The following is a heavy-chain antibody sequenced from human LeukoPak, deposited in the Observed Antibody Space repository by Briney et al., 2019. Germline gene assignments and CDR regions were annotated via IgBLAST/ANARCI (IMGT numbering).Heavy chain of an antibody. J-gene: IGHJ4*02. Sequence: GGSLRLSCAASGFTFSSYSMNWVRQAPGKGLEWVSSISSSSSYIYYADSVKGRFTISRDNAKNSLYLQMNSLRAEDTAVYYCARGDLHYYDSSGPDYWGQGTLVTVSP. CDR1: GFTFSSYS. V-gene: IGHV3-21*01. CDR3: ARGDLHYYDSSGPDY. CDR2: ISSSSSYI. D-gene: IGHD3-22*01.